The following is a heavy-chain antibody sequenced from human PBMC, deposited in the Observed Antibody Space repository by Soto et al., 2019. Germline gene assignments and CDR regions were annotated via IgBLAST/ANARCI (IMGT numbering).Heavy chain of an antibody. D-gene: IGHD1-26*01. CDR3: ARDLSYAFDY. CDR2: IGAGYGT. CDR1: GFPFGSYD. Sequence: PGWSLRLSCAPSGFPFGSYDMTWVRQAPGKGLEWVSSIGAGYGTYYADSVRGRFTISSDIAKNSLYLQMNSLRDEDTAVYYCARDLSYAFDYWGQGALVTVSS. J-gene: IGHJ4*02. V-gene: IGHV3-23*01.